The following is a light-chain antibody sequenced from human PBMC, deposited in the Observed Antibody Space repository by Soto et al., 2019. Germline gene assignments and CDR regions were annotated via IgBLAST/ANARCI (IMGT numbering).Light chain of an antibody. CDR2: EVS. CDR3: SSYTSSNYGV. V-gene: IGLV2-14*01. CDR1: SSDVGGYNY. J-gene: IGLJ3*02. Sequence: QSALTQPASVSGSPGQSITISCTGTSSDVGGYNYVSWYQLHPGKAPKLFIYEVSNRPSGVSTRFSGSKSDNTASLTISGLQAEDEADYYCSSYTSSNYGVFGGGTKLTVL.